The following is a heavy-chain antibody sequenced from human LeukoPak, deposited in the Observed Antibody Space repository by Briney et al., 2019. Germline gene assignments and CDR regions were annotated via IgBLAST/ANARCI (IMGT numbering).Heavy chain of an antibody. V-gene: IGHV3-9*01. Sequence: PGRSLRLSCAASGFTFDDYAMLWVRQAPGKGLEWVSGISWDSKNIGYAASVKGRFTISRDNAKNSLYLQMNSLRADDTAFYYCAKGNRDSSGFYYYYGMDVWGQGTTVTVSS. CDR1: GFTFDDYA. CDR3: AKGNRDSSGFYYYYGMDV. J-gene: IGHJ6*02. D-gene: IGHD3-22*01. CDR2: ISWDSKNI.